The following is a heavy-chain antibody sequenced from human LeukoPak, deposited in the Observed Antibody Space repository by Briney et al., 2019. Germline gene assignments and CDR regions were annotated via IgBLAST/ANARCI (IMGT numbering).Heavy chain of an antibody. CDR1: GFTFSSYS. Sequence: SGGSLRLSCAVSGFTFSSYSMNWVRQAPGKGPEWVSSISSSSSYIYYADSVKGRSTISRDNAKNSLYLQMNSLRAEDTAVYYCARSQYCSSTSCYKKGGFDYWGQGTLVTVSS. V-gene: IGHV3-21*01. J-gene: IGHJ4*02. D-gene: IGHD2-2*02. CDR2: ISSSSSYI. CDR3: ARSQYCSSTSCYKKGGFDY.